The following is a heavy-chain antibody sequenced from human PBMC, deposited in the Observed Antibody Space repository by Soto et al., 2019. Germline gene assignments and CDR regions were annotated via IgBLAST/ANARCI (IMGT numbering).Heavy chain of an antibody. CDR1: GFTFSSYG. J-gene: IGHJ6*03. D-gene: IGHD3-10*01. CDR2: IWYDGSNK. V-gene: IGHV3-33*01. CDR3: ATARAGTSIYYHYYYMVF. Sequence: GGSLRLSCAASGFTFSSYGMHWVRQAPGKGLEWVAVIWYDGSNKYYADSVKGRFTISRDNSKNTLYLQMNSLRAEDTAVYYCATARAGTSIYYHYYYMVFRGKGTMVTVFS.